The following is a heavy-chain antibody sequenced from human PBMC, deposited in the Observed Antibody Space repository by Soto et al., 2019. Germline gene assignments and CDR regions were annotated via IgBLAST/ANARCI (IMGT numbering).Heavy chain of an antibody. CDR1: GFTFSSYA. J-gene: IGHJ6*02. D-gene: IGHD5-18*01. Sequence: GGSLRLSCAASGFTFSSYAMSWVRQAPGKGLEWVSAISGSGGSTYYADSVKGRFTISRDNSKNTLYLQMNSLRAEDTAVYYCAKRIHVYYYYGMDVWGQGTTVTVSS. CDR2: ISGSGGST. CDR3: AKRIHVYYYYGMDV. V-gene: IGHV3-23*01.